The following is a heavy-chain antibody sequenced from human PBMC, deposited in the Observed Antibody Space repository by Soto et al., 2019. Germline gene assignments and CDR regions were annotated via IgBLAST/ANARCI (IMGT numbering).Heavy chain of an antibody. CDR3: VREVATKGRSFDY. Sequence: EVQLVESGGGLVQPGGCLRLCCAASGFTLRSYWMHWVRQVSGKGLVWVSRISGDGNITTYADSVKGRFTISRDNANNTLYLQMSGLRAEDTALYYCVREVATKGRSFDYWGQGTQVTVSS. CDR1: GFTLRSYW. J-gene: IGHJ4*02. D-gene: IGHD5-12*01. CDR2: ISGDGNIT. V-gene: IGHV3-74*01.